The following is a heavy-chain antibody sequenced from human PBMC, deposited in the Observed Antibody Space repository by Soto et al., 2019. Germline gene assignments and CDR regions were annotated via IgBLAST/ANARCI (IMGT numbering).Heavy chain of an antibody. CDR2: INYSGSP. Sequence: QVQLQESGPGLVKPSETLSLTCTVSGGSDSSCYWSWVRQPPGKGLEWSGYINYSGSPNYNPSLKMRVAISVDTSRHQCSLKLSAVAAAATAVYYWARAQGGASQGGAFDIWGQGTMVTVSS. CDR3: ARAQGGASQGGAFDI. V-gene: IGHV4-59*02. D-gene: IGHD3-16*01. J-gene: IGHJ3*02. CDR1: GGSDSSCY.